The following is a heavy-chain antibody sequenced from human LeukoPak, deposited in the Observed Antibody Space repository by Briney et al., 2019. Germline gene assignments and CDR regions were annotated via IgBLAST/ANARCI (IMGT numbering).Heavy chain of an antibody. D-gene: IGHD4-17*01. CDR3: ARDGAVTNGRYFDY. V-gene: IGHV3-21*01. CDR2: ISSSSSYI. J-gene: IGHJ4*02. Sequence: GGSLRLSCVDSGFTFSTYSMNWVRQAPGKGLEWVSSISSSSSYIYYGDSVKGRFTISRDNAKNSLYLQMNSLRAEDTAVYYCARDGAVTNGRYFDYWGQGTLVTVSS. CDR1: GFTFSTYS.